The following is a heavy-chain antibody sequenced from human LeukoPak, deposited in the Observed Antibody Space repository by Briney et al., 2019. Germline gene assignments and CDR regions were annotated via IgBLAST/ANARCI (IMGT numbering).Heavy chain of an antibody. Sequence: PGGSLRLSCAASGFTSSSYSMNWVRQAPGKGLEWVSYISSSSSTIYYADSVKGRFTISRDNAKNSLYLQMNSLRAEDTAVYYYAKDGRGAITIFGVVTPGEDDAFDIWGQGTMVTVSS. V-gene: IGHV3-48*04. CDR1: GFTSSSYS. CDR3: AKDGRGAITIFGVVTPGEDDAFDI. CDR2: ISSSSSTI. J-gene: IGHJ3*02. D-gene: IGHD3-3*01.